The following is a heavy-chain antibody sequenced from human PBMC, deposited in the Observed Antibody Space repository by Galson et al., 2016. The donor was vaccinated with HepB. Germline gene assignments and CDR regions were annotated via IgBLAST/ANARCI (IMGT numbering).Heavy chain of an antibody. J-gene: IGHJ6*02. V-gene: IGHV3-48*03. CDR2: IRPGGTM. D-gene: IGHD6-13*01. CDR3: VRGKSNSWYAYKRSFYFTMEV. Sequence: SLRLSCAVSGFTLSNYEMNWVRQAPGKGLEWLSYIRPGGTMYYADSVKGRFTISRDNAKDSMYLQMNSLRAEDTGTYYCVRGKSNSWYAYKRSFYFTMEVWGRGTTVIVSS. CDR1: GFTLSNYE.